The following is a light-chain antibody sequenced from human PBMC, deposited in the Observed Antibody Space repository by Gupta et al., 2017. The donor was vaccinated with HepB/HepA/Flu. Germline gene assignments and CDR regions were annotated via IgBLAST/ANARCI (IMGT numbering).Light chain of an antibody. J-gene: IGKJ1*01. CDR3: LQYNSWPRT. CDR1: PNIGTD. CDR2: HGT. Sequence: EIVLTQSPATLSVSPGDSATLSCRASPNIGTDLAWYRQRPGQTPTILIYHGTNRATGAPARFSGSGSGTDFTLAISSLQSDDFAIYYCLQYNSWPRTFGQWTKVEIK. V-gene: IGKV3-15*01.